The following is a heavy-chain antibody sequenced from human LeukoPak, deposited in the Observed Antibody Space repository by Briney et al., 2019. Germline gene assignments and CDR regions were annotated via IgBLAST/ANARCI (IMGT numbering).Heavy chain of an antibody. D-gene: IGHD3-10*01. J-gene: IGHJ5*02. CDR1: GFTFSSYA. CDR3: AAGGSGSYWWFDP. Sequence: GSLRLSCAASGFTFSSYAMSWVRQAPGKGLEWVSAISGSGGSTYYADSVKGRFTISRDNYKNTLYLQMNSLRAEDTAVYYCAAGGSGSYWWFDPWGQGTLVTVSS. V-gene: IGHV3-23*01. CDR2: ISGSGGST.